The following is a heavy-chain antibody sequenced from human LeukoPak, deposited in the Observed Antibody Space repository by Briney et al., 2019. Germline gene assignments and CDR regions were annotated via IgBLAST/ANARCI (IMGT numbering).Heavy chain of an antibody. CDR1: GFTFDDYT. CDR3: ARLREIPVFGVVTKSTSYFDY. J-gene: IGHJ4*02. Sequence: GGSLRLSCAASGFTFDDYTMHWVRHAPGKGLEWVSLISWDGGSTYYADSVKGRFTISRDNAKNSLYLQMNSLRVDDTAVYYCARLREIPVFGVVTKSTSYFDYWGQGTLVTVSS. V-gene: IGHV3-43*01. CDR2: ISWDGGST. D-gene: IGHD3-3*01.